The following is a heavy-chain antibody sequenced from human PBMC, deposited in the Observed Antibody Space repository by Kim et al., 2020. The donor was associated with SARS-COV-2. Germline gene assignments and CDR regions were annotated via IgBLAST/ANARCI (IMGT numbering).Heavy chain of an antibody. J-gene: IGHJ6*03. CDR1: GFTFSSYE. CDR2: ISSSGSTI. D-gene: IGHD3-3*01. Sequence: GGSLRPSCAASGFTFSSYEMNWVRQAPGKGLEWVSYISSSGSTIYYADSVKGRFTISRDNAKNSLYLQMNSLRAEDTAVYYCAREGWSGYFQIHYYYMDVWGKGTTVTVSS. V-gene: IGHV3-48*03. CDR3: AREGWSGYFQIHYYYMDV.